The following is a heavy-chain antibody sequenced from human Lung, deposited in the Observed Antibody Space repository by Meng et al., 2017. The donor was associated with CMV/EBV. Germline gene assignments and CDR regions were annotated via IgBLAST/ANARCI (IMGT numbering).Heavy chain of an antibody. J-gene: IGHJ6*02. V-gene: IGHV3-73*01. CDR3: TSWPDYKDYYYGMDV. D-gene: IGHD4-11*01. CDR1: GFTFSGSA. Sequence: GESLKISCAASGFTFSGSAMHWVRQASGKGLEWVGRIRSKANSYATAYAASVKGRFTISRDDSKNTAYLQMNSLKTEDTAVYYCTSWPDYKDYYYGMDVWGQGTTVTVSS. CDR2: IRSKANSYAT.